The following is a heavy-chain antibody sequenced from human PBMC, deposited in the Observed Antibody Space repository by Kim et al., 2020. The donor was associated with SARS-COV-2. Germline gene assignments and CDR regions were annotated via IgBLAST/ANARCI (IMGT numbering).Heavy chain of an antibody. Sequence: SETLSLTCTVSGGSISSYYWSWIRQPPGKGLEWIGYIYYSGSTNYNPSLKSRVTISVDTSKNQFALKLSSVTAADTAVYYCARGHGGYEFWFDPWGQGTLVTVSS. J-gene: IGHJ5*02. CDR3: ARGHGGYEFWFDP. V-gene: IGHV4-59*01. D-gene: IGHD5-12*01. CDR2: IYYSGST. CDR1: GGSISSYY.